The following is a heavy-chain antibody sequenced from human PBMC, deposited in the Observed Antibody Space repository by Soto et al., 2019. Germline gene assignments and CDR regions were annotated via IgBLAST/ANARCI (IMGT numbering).Heavy chain of an antibody. CDR3: ARAVATSGRAMDV. V-gene: IGHV3-74*01. D-gene: IGHD5-12*01. Sequence: EVQLVESGGGLVQPGGSLRLSCGASGFTSSSYWMHWVRQAPGKGLEWVSRLSTDGSNTNYADSVKGRFTISRDTANDPLYLQMSSLRADDTAVYYCARAVATSGRAMDVWGQGTTVTVSS. J-gene: IGHJ6*02. CDR1: GFTSSSYW. CDR2: LSTDGSNT.